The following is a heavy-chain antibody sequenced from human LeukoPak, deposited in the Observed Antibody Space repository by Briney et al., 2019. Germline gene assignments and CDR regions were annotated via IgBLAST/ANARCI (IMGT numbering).Heavy chain of an antibody. CDR3: ARASTYYYYGMDV. J-gene: IGHJ6*02. CDR1: GFTFSSYE. V-gene: IGHV3-48*03. CDR2: ISSSGSTI. Sequence: GGSLRLSCAASGFTFSSYEMNWVRQAPRRGLEWVSYISSSGSTIYYADSVKGRFTISRGNADNSLYLQMNSLRAEDTAVYYCARASTYYYYGMDVWGQGTTVTVSS.